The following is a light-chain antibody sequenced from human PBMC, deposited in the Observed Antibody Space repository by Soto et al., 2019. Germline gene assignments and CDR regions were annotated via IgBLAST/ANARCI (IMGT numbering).Light chain of an antibody. J-gene: IGKJ5*01. Sequence: IVLTQSTGTLSWSRGERASLSFSPSQSVTSSHLAWYQQKPGQAPRLLIYGASTRATGIPARFSGSGSGTEFTLTISSLQSEDFAVYYCQQYENTPGTFGRGTRLEIK. V-gene: IGKV3-20*01. CDR3: QQYENTPGT. CDR1: QSVTSSH. CDR2: GAS.